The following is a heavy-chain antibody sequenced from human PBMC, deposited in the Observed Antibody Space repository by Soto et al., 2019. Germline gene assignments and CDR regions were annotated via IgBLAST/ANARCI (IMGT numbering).Heavy chain of an antibody. CDR2: VKTDETRR. J-gene: IGHJ3*02. CDR1: GFTFSNFG. D-gene: IGHD2-2*01. Sequence: PGGSLRLSCAASGFTFSNFGIPWVRQAPGKGLEWVDFVKTDETRRYLGDSVKGRLTIYRDNFKKKVYLQMKSLRVEETAVYYCAREDSTRQIHAFEMWGPGTMVTVSS. CDR3: AREDSTRQIHAFEM. V-gene: IGHV3-30*12.